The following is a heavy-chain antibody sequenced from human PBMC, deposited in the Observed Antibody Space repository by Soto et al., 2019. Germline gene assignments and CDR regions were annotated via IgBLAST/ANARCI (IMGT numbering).Heavy chain of an antibody. D-gene: IGHD6-6*01. J-gene: IGHJ4*02. CDR2: IGYDGSNK. CDR1: GFTFSSYG. Sequence: QVQLVESGGGVVQPGRSLRLSCAASGFTFSSYGMHWVRQAPGTGLEWVAVIGYDGSNKYYADSVKGRFTISRDKSKNTLKLQMNSLRAEDTAVYYCARSWGGVKIAARPRYFDYWGQGTLVTVSS. V-gene: IGHV3-33*01. CDR3: ARSWGGVKIAARPRYFDY.